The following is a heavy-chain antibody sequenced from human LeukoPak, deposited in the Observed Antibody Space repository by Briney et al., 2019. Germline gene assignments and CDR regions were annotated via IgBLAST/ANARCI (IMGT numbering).Heavy chain of an antibody. V-gene: IGHV3-30*04. J-gene: IGHJ4*02. CDR2: ISYDGSNI. CDR3: ARDYSSGHYRTFDY. CDR1: GFTFSSYA. D-gene: IGHD3-22*01. Sequence: GGSLRLSCAASGFTFSSYAMHWVRQAPGKGLEWVAVISYDGSNIYYADSVKGRFTISRDNSKNTLYLQVNSLRAEDTAVYYCARDYSSGHYRTFDYWGQGILVTVSS.